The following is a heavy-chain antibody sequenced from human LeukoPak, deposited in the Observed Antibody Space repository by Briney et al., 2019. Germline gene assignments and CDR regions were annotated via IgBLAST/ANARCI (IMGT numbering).Heavy chain of an antibody. V-gene: IGHV3-48*02. CDR1: GFTFSTYI. Sequence: GGSLRLSCAASGFTFSTYIMNWVRQAPGKGLEWVSYISSSSSTIYYADSVKGRFTISRDNAKNSLYLQMNSLRDEDTAVYYCARGYCSSTSCYADYWGQGTLVTVSS. J-gene: IGHJ4*02. CDR3: ARGYCSSTSCYADY. D-gene: IGHD2-2*01. CDR2: ISSSSSTI.